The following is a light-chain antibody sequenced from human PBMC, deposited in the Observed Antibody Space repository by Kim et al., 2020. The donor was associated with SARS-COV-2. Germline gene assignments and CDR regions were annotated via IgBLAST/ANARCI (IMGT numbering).Light chain of an antibody. V-gene: IGLV5-52*01. Sequence: VGYCLIRLHQKKPDNPPRYRLHYHPDSNRGRGSGVPSRFSGSNDASANAGILRISGFQPEDEADYYCGTWHSNSKTNWVFGGGTQLTVL. CDR2: YHPDSNR. CDR3: GTWHSNSKTNWV. CDR1: VGYCL. J-gene: IGLJ3*02.